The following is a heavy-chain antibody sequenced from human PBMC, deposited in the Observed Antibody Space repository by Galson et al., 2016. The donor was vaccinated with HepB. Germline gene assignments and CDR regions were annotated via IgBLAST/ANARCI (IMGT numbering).Heavy chain of an antibody. CDR2: VSSDGSTH. CDR3: ARASIFLGARMVFDS. V-gene: IGHV3-30*03. J-gene: IGHJ5*01. D-gene: IGHD4/OR15-4a*01. CDR1: GFSFSDYA. Sequence: SLRLSCAASGFSFSDYALHWVRQAPGKGLEWVAVVSSDGSTHFYGDAVKGRFTISRDNSKNTLFLQMNGLRGDDTAVYYCARASIFLGARMVFDSWGQGILVTVSS.